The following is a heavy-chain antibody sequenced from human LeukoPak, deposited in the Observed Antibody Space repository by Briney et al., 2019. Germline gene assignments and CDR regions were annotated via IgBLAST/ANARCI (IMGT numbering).Heavy chain of an antibody. CDR2: IKQDGSEK. CDR3: ARVPLDQQWLAIYYYYMDV. V-gene: IGHV3-7*01. J-gene: IGHJ6*03. D-gene: IGHD6-19*01. Sequence: PGGSLRLSCAASGFTFSSYWMSWVRQAPGKGLEWVANIKQDGSEKYYVGSVKGRFTISRDNAKNSLYLQMNSLRAEDTAVYYCARVPLDQQWLAIYYYYMDVWGKGTTVTVSS. CDR1: GFTFSSYW.